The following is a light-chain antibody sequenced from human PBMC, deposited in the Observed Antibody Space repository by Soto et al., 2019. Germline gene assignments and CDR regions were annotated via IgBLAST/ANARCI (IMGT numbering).Light chain of an antibody. CDR1: QSVSRY. Sequence: EVVLTQSPATLSLSPGETATLSCRASQSVSRYLIWYQQKPGQAPRLLIYDATNRATGIPARFSGSGFGTDFTLTNSSLEPEDFAVYYCQQRQHWPPISFGQGTRLEIK. CDR3: QQRQHWPPIS. CDR2: DAT. J-gene: IGKJ5*01. V-gene: IGKV3-11*01.